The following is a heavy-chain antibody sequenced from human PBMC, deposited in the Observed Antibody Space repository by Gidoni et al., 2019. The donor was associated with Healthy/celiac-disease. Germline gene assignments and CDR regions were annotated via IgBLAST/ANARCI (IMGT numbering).Heavy chain of an antibody. CDR2: INHSGST. Sequence: QVQLQQWGAGLLKPSETLSLTCAVYGGSFSGYYWRWLRQPPGKGLEWIGEINHSGSTNYNPSLKSRVTISVDTSKNQFSLKLSSVTAADTAVYYCARGMGTLLLYFDYWGQGTLVTVSS. D-gene: IGHD1-1*01. CDR3: ARGMGTLLLYFDY. V-gene: IGHV4-34*01. J-gene: IGHJ4*02. CDR1: GGSFSGYY.